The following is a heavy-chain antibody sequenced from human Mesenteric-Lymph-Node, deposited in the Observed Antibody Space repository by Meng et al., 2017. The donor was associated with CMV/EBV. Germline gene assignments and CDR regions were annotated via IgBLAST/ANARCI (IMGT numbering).Heavy chain of an antibody. CDR1: GFTLSSYA. CDR2: ISYDGSNK. CDR3: ATATGYFDWLLH. J-gene: IGHJ4*02. Sequence: SCAVSGFTLSSYAMSWVRQAPGKGLEWVAVISYDGSNKYYADSVKGRFTISRDNSKNTLYLQMNSLRAEDTAVYYCATATGYFDWLLHWGQGTLVTVSS. V-gene: IGHV3-30-3*01. D-gene: IGHD3-9*01.